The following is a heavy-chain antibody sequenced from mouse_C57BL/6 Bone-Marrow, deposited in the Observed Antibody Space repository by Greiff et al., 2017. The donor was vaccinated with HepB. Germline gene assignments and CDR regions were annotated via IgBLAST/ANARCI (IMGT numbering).Heavy chain of an antibody. J-gene: IGHJ3*01. CDR1: GFTFSSYG. V-gene: IGHV5-6*01. D-gene: IGHD1-1*01. CDR2: ISSGGSYT. CDR3: ARGYYG. Sequence: EVNVVESGGDLVKPGGSLKLSCAASGFTFSSYGMSWVRQTPDKRLEWVATISSGGSYTYYPDSVKGRFTISRDNAKNTLYLQMSSLKSEDTAMYYCARGYYGWGQGTLVTVSA.